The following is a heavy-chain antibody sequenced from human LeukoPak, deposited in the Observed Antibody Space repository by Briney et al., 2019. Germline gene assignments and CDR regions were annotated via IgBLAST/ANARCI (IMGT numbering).Heavy chain of an antibody. CDR1: GYSFTSYW. Sequence: GESLKISCKGSGYSFTSYWIGWVRPMPGKGLEWMGIIYPGDSDTRYSLSFQGQVTISADKSISTAYLQWSSLKASDTAMYYCARARFTPRTYYFDYWGQGTLVTVSS. CDR2: IYPGDSDT. V-gene: IGHV5-51*01. CDR3: ARARFTPRTYYFDY. D-gene: IGHD2-15*01. J-gene: IGHJ4*02.